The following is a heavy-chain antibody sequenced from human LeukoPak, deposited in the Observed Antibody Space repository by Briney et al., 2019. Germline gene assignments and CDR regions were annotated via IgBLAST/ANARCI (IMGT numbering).Heavy chain of an antibody. V-gene: IGHV1-69*01. CDR1: EGTFGNYA. J-gene: IGHJ4*01. D-gene: IGHD2/OR15-2a*01. Sequence: GSSVNDSCNPTEGTFGNYAINMVIQAPGQGLEWMGGIIPIFGTANYAQKFQGRVTITADESTSTAYMELSSLRSEDTAVYYCASPLVINSAGRRLWGHGNLVTVSS. CDR3: ASPLVINSAGRRL. CDR2: IIPIFGTA.